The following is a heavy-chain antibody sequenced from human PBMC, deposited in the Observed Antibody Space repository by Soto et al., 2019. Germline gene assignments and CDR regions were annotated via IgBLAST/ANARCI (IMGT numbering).Heavy chain of an antibody. D-gene: IGHD3-10*01. CDR2: LNPNSGGT. Sequence: QVQLVQSGAEVKKPGASVKVSCEASGYTFTAYYIHWVRQAPGQGLEWMGWLNPNSGGTNNAQKFQGRVTMTRDASISTDYVELSSLRYEDTAVYYCARKTDGSGTHPRAFYFDLWGQGTLVNLSS. CDR3: ARKTDGSGTHPRAFYFDL. CDR1: GYTFTAYY. V-gene: IGHV1-2*02. J-gene: IGHJ4*02.